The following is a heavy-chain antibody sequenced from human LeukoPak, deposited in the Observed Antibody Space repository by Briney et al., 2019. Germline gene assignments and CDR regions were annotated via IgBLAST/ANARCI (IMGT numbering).Heavy chain of an antibody. V-gene: IGHV1-46*01. J-gene: IGHJ4*02. D-gene: IGHD6-13*01. CDR1: GYTFTGYY. CDR3: ARDQTHRHLLAAEGAGEGFVY. Sequence: ASVKVSCKASGYTFTGYYMHWVRQAPGQGLEWMGIINPSGGSTSYAQKFQGRVTMTRDMSTSTVYMELSSLRSEDTAVYYCARDQTHRHLLAAEGAGEGFVYWGQGTLVTVSS. CDR2: INPSGGST.